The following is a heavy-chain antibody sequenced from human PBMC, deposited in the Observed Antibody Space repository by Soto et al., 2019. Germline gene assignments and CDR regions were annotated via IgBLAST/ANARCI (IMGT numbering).Heavy chain of an antibody. CDR3: ARDLGEMYAV. J-gene: IGHJ1*01. CDR2: ISSSSAYI. Sequence: EVQLVESGGGLVKPGGSLRLSCIGSGFIFSSSTMTWVRQAPGKGVEWISSISSSSAYIYNADSLKGRFSISRDNAKNSLYLQMDSLRAEDTAVYFCARDLGEMYAVWGQGALVTVSS. V-gene: IGHV3-21*01. D-gene: IGHD2-8*01. CDR1: GFIFSSST.